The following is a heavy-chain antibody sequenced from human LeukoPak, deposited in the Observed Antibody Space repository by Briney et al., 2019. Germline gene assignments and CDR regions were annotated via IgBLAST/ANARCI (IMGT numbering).Heavy chain of an antibody. Sequence: SETLSLTCTVSGYSISSCYYWGWVRQPPGKGLEWIGGIYHSGSTYYNPSLKSRVTISVDTSKNQFSLKLSSVTAADTAVYYCARDDGGSSSSRYYYYMDVWGKGTTVTVSS. CDR3: ARDDGGSSSSRYYYYMDV. CDR1: GYSISSCYY. D-gene: IGHD6-6*01. J-gene: IGHJ6*03. V-gene: IGHV4-38-2*02. CDR2: IYHSGST.